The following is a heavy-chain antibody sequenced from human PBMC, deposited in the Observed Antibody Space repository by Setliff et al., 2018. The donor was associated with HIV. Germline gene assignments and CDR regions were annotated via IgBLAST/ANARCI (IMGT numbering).Heavy chain of an antibody. D-gene: IGHD4-4*01. CDR2: IYSGGST. V-gene: IGHV3-66*01. J-gene: IGHJ3*02. CDR3: ARVYSMGAFDI. CDR1: GITVSSDY. Sequence: PGGSLRLSCAASGITVSSDYMSWVRQAPGKGLEWVSVIYSGGSTYYADSVKGRFTISRDNSKNTLYLQMNTLRAEDTAVYYCARVYSMGAFDIWGQGTMVTVSS.